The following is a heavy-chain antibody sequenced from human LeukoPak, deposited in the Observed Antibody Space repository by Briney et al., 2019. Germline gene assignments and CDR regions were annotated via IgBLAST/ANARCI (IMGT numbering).Heavy chain of an antibody. V-gene: IGHV6-1*01. Sequence: PSQTLSLTCAISGDSVSSNSATWDWIRQSPSRGLEWLGRTYYRSKWYNEYAPSVKGLIAFNADISKTQFSLQLNSVTPEDTAEYYCARALSRYFDYWGQGTLVAVSS. J-gene: IGHJ4*02. CDR1: GDSVSSNSAT. CDR2: TYYRSKWYN. CDR3: ARALSRYFDY. D-gene: IGHD5/OR15-5a*01.